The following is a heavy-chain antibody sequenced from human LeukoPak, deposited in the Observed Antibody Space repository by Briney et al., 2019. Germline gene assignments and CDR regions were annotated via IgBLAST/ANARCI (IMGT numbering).Heavy chain of an antibody. D-gene: IGHD3-3*01. J-gene: IGHJ4*02. CDR3: AKDERRITIFGVASNY. CDR1: GFTFNRFG. Sequence: GGSLRLSCAASGFTFNRFGMHWVRQAPGKGLEWVAVISYDGSNKYFADSVKGRFTISRDNSKNTLYLQMNSLRAEDTAVYYCAKDERRITIFGVASNYWGQGTLVTVSA. CDR2: ISYDGSNK. V-gene: IGHV3-30*18.